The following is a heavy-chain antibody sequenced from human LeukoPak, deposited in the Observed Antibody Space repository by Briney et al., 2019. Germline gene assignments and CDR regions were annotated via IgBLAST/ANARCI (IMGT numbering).Heavy chain of an antibody. Sequence: ASVKVSCKTSGYFFTAYYMHWVRQAPGQGLEWMGWINPNTGATNFAQKFQDRVTMTRDTSISTAYMELSRLRSDDTAVYYCARGRYYYDSSGQKLGSFDIWGQGTMVTVSS. V-gene: IGHV1-2*02. CDR1: GYFFTAYY. CDR3: ARGRYYYDSSGQKLGSFDI. D-gene: IGHD3-22*01. J-gene: IGHJ3*02. CDR2: INPNTGAT.